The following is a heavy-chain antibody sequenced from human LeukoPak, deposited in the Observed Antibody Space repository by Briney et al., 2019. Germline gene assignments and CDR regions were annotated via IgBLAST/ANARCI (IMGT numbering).Heavy chain of an antibody. CDR1: GYTFTGYY. J-gene: IGHJ4*02. V-gene: IGHV7-4-1*02. CDR3: ARGGIWGISAAGSDY. Sequence: GASVKVSCKASGYTFTGYYMHWVRQAPGQGLEWMGWINTDTGTPTYAQGFTGRFVFSLDTSVTTAYLQISSLKAEDTAVYYCARGGIWGISAAGSDYWGQGTLVTVSS. D-gene: IGHD6-13*01. CDR2: INTDTGTP.